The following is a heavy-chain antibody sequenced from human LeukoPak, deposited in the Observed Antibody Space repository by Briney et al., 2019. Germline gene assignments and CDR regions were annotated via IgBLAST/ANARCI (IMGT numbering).Heavy chain of an antibody. CDR1: GGSFSGYH. CDR3: ARGGPRCDSTSCYDWGFDY. Sequence: SETLSLTCAVYGGSFSGYHWSWIRQPPGKGLEWIGEINHGGSTNYNPSLKSRVTISVDTSKNQFSLKLSSVTAADTAVYYCARGGPRCDSTSCYDWGFDYWGQGTLVTVSS. V-gene: IGHV4-34*01. D-gene: IGHD2-2*01. CDR2: INHGGST. J-gene: IGHJ4*02.